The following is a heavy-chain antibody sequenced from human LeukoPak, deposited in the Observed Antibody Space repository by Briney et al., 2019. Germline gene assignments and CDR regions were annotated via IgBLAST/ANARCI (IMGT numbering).Heavy chain of an antibody. CDR2: ISGGSSSI. J-gene: IGHJ4*02. CDR3: ARQCSVTSCL. V-gene: IGHV3-21*01. Sequence: GASLRLSCAASVCTFGNHYMNWVRQAPWKGLEWFLSISGGSSSIYYADSVKGRFTISRDNAKGSLYLQMNSLRAEDTALYYCARQCSVTSCLWGQGTLVTVSS. CDR1: VCTFGNHY. D-gene: IGHD2-2*01.